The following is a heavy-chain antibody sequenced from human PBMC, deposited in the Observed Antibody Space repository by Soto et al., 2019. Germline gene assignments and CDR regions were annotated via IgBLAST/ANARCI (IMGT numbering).Heavy chain of an antibody. CDR2: IYHSGST. Sequence: QLQLQESGSGLVKPSQTLSLTCAVSGGSIPSGGYSWSWIRQPPGKGLEWIGYIYHSGSTYYNPSLKSRATIAVDGSKNQLSLRLSSGTAADTAVYYCARVPGPWGQGTLVTVSS. CDR3: ARVPGP. V-gene: IGHV4-30-2*01. CDR1: GGSIPSGGYS. J-gene: IGHJ5*02.